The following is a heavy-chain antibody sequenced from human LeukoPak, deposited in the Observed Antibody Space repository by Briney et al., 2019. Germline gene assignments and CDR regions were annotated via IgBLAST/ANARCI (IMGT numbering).Heavy chain of an antibody. J-gene: IGHJ4*02. D-gene: IGHD3-3*01. Sequence: GGSLRLSCAASGFTVSSNYMSWVRQAPGKGLEWVSVIYVDGSTYYADSVQGRFTISRDNSKNTLYLQMNSLRAEDTAVYYCAKDLLGYDFWSGFDYWGQGTLVTVSS. V-gene: IGHV3-53*01. CDR1: GFTVSSNY. CDR3: AKDLLGYDFWSGFDY. CDR2: IYVDGST.